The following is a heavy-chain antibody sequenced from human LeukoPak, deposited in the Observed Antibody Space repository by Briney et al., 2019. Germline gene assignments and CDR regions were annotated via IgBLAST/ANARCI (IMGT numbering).Heavy chain of an antibody. CDR1: GFTFSSYS. CDR3: ARELNYDSSGYYFDY. V-gene: IGHV3-30-3*01. Sequence: PGRSLRLSCVASGFTFSSYSFHWVRQAPGKGLEWVAVISYDGSNKDYADSVKGRFTISRDNSKNTLYLQMNSLRAGDTAVYYCARELNYDSSGYYFDYWGQGTLVTVSS. CDR2: ISYDGSNK. D-gene: IGHD3-22*01. J-gene: IGHJ4*02.